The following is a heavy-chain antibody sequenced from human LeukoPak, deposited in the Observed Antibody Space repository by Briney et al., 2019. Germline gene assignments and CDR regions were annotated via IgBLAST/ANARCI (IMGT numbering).Heavy chain of an antibody. J-gene: IGHJ4*02. Sequence: SETLSLTCTVSGGSISSYYWSWIRQPPGKGLEWIGYIYYSGSTNYNPSLKSRVTISVDTSKNQFSLKLSSVTAADTAVYYCARRVVPAARGGYYFDYWGQGTLVTVSS. CDR1: GGSISSYY. CDR2: IYYSGST. V-gene: IGHV4-59*01. D-gene: IGHD2-2*01. CDR3: ARRVVPAARGGYYFDY.